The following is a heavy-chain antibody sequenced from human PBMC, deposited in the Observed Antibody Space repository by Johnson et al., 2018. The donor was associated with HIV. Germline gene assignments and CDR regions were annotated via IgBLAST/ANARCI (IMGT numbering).Heavy chain of an antibody. CDR3: ARAKYGGAFDV. CDR2: IYSGGST. D-gene: IGHD3-16*01. CDR1: GFTVSSNY. J-gene: IGHJ3*01. V-gene: IGHV3-53*01. Sequence: VQLVESGGGLIQPGGSLRLSCAASGFTVSSNYMSWVRQAPGKGLEWVSVIYSGGSTYYADSVQVRFTISRDNSRNTLYLQMNSLRAEDTAVYYWARAKYGGAFDVWGQGTMVSVSS.